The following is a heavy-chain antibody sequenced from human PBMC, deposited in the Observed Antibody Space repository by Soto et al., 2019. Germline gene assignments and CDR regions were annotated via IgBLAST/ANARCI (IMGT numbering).Heavy chain of an antibody. CDR3: ARGGEYYYYGMGV. CDR2: ISAYNGNT. D-gene: IGHD3-10*01. Sequence: SVNVPSNARRYRLTICGRISVPHAFGQGLEWMGWISAYNGNTNYAQKLQGRVTMTTDTSTSTAYMELRSLRSDDTAVYYCARGGEYYYYGMGVWGEGSTVAVSS. CDR1: RYRLTICG. V-gene: IGHV1-18*04. J-gene: IGHJ6*01.